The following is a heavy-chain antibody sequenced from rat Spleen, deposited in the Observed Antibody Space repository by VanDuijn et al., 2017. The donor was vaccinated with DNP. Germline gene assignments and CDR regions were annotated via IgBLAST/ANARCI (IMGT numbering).Heavy chain of an antibody. Sequence: EVQLVESGGGLVQPGRSLKVSCVASGFSFSNYDMAWVRQAPTKGLEWVASLSPSGGSSYYRDSVKGRFTVSRDNAKSRLYLQMDSLRSEDTAIYYCTTLTGRDYWGQGVMVTVSS. J-gene: IGHJ2*01. CDR2: LSPSGGSS. CDR1: GFSFSNYD. V-gene: IGHV5-20*01. CDR3: TTLTGRDY. D-gene: IGHD5-1*01.